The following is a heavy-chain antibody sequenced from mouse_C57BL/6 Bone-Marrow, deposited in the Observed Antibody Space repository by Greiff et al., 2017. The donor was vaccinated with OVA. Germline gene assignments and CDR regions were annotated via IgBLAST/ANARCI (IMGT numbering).Heavy chain of an antibody. Sequence: DVKLVESGGGLVQPKGSLKLSCAASGFSFNTYAMNWVRQAPGTGLEWVARIRSKSNNYATYYADSVKDRFTISRDDSESMLYLQMNNLKTEDTAMYYCVRQRMTDFDVWGTGTTVTVSS. CDR3: VRQRMTDFDV. V-gene: IGHV10-1*01. CDR1: GFSFNTYA. CDR2: IRSKSNNYAT. J-gene: IGHJ1*03.